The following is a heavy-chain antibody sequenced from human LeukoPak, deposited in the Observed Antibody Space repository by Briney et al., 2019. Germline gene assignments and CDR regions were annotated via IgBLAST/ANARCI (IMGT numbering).Heavy chain of an antibody. D-gene: IGHD2-15*01. CDR1: GFTFSSYE. Sequence: GGSLRLSCAASGFTFSSYEMNWVRQAPGKGLEWVSYISSSGSTIYYADSVKGRFTISRDNVKNSLYLQMNSLRAEDTAVYYCARDKGGYCSGGSCYSDPYYYGMDVWGKGTTVTVSS. J-gene: IGHJ6*04. CDR2: ISSSGSTI. CDR3: ARDKGGYCSGGSCYSDPYYYGMDV. V-gene: IGHV3-48*03.